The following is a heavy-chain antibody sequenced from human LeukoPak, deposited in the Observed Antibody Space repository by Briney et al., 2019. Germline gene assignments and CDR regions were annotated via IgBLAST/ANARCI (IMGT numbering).Heavy chain of an antibody. CDR2: SNPSGGST. J-gene: IGHJ4*02. D-gene: IGHD6-19*01. Sequence: ASVRLSFTCTGYTCTSIYIDWVRSAPGQGLEWMGISNPSGGSTSYAQKFQARVTMTRDTSTSTVYMELSSLRSEDTAVYYWARARSSGRSTLFDYWGQGALVTVSS. CDR3: ARARSSGRSTLFDY. CDR1: GYTCTSIY. V-gene: IGHV1-46*01.